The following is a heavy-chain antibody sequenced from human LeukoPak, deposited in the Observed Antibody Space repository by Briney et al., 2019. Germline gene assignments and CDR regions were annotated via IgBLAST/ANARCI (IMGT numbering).Heavy chain of an antibody. CDR1: GFPFSSYW. V-gene: IGHV3-7*01. Sequence: GGSLLLSCAASGFPFSSYWMNWVRQAPGKGLEWVANIKQDGSEKYYVDSVKGRFTISRDNAKNSLYLKMNSLRAEDTAVYYCARVHDAYDAFDIWGQGTMVTVSS. CDR3: ARVHDAYDAFDI. CDR2: IKQDGSEK. D-gene: IGHD1-1*01. J-gene: IGHJ3*02.